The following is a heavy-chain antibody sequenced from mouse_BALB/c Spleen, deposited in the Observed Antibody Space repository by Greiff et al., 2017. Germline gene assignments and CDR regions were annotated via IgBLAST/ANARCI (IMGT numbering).Heavy chain of an antibody. CDR2: ISDGGSYT. CDR3: ASVDY. V-gene: IGHV5-4*02. Sequence: EVQGVESGGGLVKPGGSLKLSCAASGFTFSDYYMYWVRQTPEKRLEWVATISDGGSYTYYPDSVKGRFTISRDNAKNNLYLQMSSLKSEDTAMYYCASVDYWGQGTSVTVSS. J-gene: IGHJ4*01. CDR1: GFTFSDYY.